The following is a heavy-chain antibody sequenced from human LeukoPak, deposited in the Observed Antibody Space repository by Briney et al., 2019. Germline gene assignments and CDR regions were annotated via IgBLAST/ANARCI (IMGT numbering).Heavy chain of an antibody. CDR2: ISGSGGST. CDR1: GFTFSSYA. D-gene: IGHD1-26*01. V-gene: IGHV3-23*01. Sequence: SGGSLRLSCAASGFTFSSYAMSWVRQAPGKGLEWVSAISGSGGSTYYADSVKGRFTISRDNSKNTLYLQMNSLRAEDTAVYYCAKEEGFVGATIYYYYYGMDVWGQGTTVTVSS. CDR3: AKEEGFVGATIYYYYYGMDV. J-gene: IGHJ6*02.